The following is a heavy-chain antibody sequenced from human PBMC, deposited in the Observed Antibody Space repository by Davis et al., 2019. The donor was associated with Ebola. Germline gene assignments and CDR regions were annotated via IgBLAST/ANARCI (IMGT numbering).Heavy chain of an antibody. Sequence: GGSLRLSCAASGFTFSDYSMNWFRQAPGKGLEWVANIYRDGSEKYYVDSVKGRFTISRDNTKNSVYLQMNSLRAEDTAVYYCARDGDASGYPLWGQGTRVTVSS. CDR1: GFTFSDYS. D-gene: IGHD3-22*01. CDR3: ARDGDASGYPL. V-gene: IGHV3-7*03. CDR2: IYRDGSEK. J-gene: IGHJ4*02.